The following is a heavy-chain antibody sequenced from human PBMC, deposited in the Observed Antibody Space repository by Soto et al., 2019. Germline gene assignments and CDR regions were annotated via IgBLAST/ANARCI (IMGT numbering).Heavy chain of an antibody. CDR2: IYPGDSDT. Sequence: PGESLKISCKGSGYSFTSYWIGWVRQMPGKGLEWMGIIYPGDSDTRYSPSFQGQVTISADKSISTAYLQWSSLKASDTAMYYCARQTAGYSYGYFAFDIWGQGTMVTVSS. CDR1: GYSFTSYW. V-gene: IGHV5-51*01. J-gene: IGHJ3*02. CDR3: ARQTAGYSYGYFAFDI. D-gene: IGHD5-18*01.